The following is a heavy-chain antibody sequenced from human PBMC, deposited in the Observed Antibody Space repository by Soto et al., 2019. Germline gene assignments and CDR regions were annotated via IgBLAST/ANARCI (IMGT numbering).Heavy chain of an antibody. CDR2: IIPILGIA. J-gene: IGHJ1*01. Sequence: SVKVSCKASGGTFSSYTISWVRQAPGQGLEWMGRIIPILGIANYAQKFQGRVTITADKSTSTAYMELSSLRSEDTAVYYCASRAEYGDYVTEFFQHWGQGTLVIVSS. CDR1: GGTFSSYT. V-gene: IGHV1-69*02. CDR3: ASRAEYGDYVTEFFQH. D-gene: IGHD4-17*01.